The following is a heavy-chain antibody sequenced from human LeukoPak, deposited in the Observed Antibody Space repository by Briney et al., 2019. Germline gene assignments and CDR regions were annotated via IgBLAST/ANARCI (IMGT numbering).Heavy chain of an antibody. CDR1: GGTFSSYA. CDR2: IIPIFGIA. CDR3: ARMEDSIPFDY. D-gene: IGHD1-1*01. V-gene: IGHV1-69*04. J-gene: IGHJ4*02. Sequence: ASVKVSCKASGGTFSSYAISWVRQAPGQGLEWMGRIIPIFGIANYAQKFQGRVTITADKSTSTAYMELSSLRSEDTAMYYCARMEDSIPFDYWGQGTLVTVSS.